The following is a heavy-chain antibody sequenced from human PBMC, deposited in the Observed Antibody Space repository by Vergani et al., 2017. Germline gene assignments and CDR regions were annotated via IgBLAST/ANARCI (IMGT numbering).Heavy chain of an antibody. CDR1: GYTFTSYG. J-gene: IGHJ6*03. CDR2: ISAYNGNT. V-gene: IGHV1-18*01. D-gene: IGHD3-22*01. Sequence: QVQLVQSGAEVKKPGASVKVSCKASGYTFTSYGISWVRQAPGQGLEWMGWISAYNGNTNYAQKLQGRVTMTTDTSASTAYMELRSLRSVDTAVYYCARAVDYYDSSGLEYYYYYMDVWGKGTTVTVSS. CDR3: ARAVDYYDSSGLEYYYYYMDV.